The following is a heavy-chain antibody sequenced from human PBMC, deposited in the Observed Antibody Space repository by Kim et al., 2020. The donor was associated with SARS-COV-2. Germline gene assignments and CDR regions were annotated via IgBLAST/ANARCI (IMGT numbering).Heavy chain of an antibody. CDR2: TSGSGGST. Sequence: GGSLRLSCAASGFTFSSHAMSWVRQAPGKGLEWVSTTSGSGGSTHYADSVKGRFTISRDNSKNTLYLQMNSLRAEDTAVYYCAKDQGPISWYRMFDYWGQGTLVTVSP. V-gene: IGHV3-23*01. CDR3: AKDQGPISWYRMFDY. J-gene: IGHJ4*02. D-gene: IGHD6-13*01. CDR1: GFTFSSHA.